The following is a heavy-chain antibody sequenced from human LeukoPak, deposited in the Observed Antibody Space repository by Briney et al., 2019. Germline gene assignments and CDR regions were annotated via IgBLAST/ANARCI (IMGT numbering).Heavy chain of an antibody. V-gene: IGHV3-23*01. CDR1: GFTLSTYA. Sequence: GGSLRLSCAAAGFTLSTYAMIWVRQAPGRGLEWVSVIGGSGSYTYYADSVKGRFTISRDNSKDTLYLQMNSLRPEDTAVYYCERDWYDYWGQGTLVTVSS. J-gene: IGHJ4*02. D-gene: IGHD6-13*01. CDR3: ERDWYDY. CDR2: IGGSGSYT.